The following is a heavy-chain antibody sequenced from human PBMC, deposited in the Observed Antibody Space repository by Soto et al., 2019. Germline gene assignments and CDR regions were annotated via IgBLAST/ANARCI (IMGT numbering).Heavy chain of an antibody. D-gene: IGHD3-22*01. J-gene: IGHJ4*02. CDR3: ARDRAVRYYDSSGYLDY. CDR2: ISSSSSYI. CDR1: GFTFSSYS. Sequence: PGGSLRLSCAASGFTFSSYSMNWVRQAPGKGLEWVSSISSSSSYIYYADSVKGRFTISRDNAKNSLYLQMNSLRAEDTAVYYCARDRAVRYYDSSGYLDYWGQGTLVTVSS. V-gene: IGHV3-21*01.